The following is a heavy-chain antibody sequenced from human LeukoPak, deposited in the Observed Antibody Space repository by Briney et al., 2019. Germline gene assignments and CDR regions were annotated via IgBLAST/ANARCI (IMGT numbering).Heavy chain of an antibody. CDR3: ASDPAAPVGY. CDR2: INHSGST. V-gene: IGHV4-34*01. D-gene: IGHD6-13*01. CDR1: GGSFSGYY. J-gene: IGHJ4*02. Sequence: SETLSLTCAVYGGSFSGYYWSWIRQPPGKGLEWIGEINHSGSTNYNPSLKSRVTISVDTSKNQFSLKLSSVTAADTAVYFCASDPAAPVGYWGQGTLVTVSS.